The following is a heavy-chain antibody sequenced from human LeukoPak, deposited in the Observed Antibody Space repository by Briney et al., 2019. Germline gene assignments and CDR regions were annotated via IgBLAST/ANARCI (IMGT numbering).Heavy chain of an antibody. D-gene: IGHD4-17*01. Sequence: GGSLRLSCAASGFTFSSYAMRWVRQAPGKGLEWVAVISYDGSNKYYADSVKGRFTISRDNSKNTLYLQMNSLRAEDTAVYYCATTVTTPYDYWGQGTLVTVSS. J-gene: IGHJ4*02. CDR3: ATTVTTPYDY. V-gene: IGHV3-30-3*01. CDR1: GFTFSSYA. CDR2: ISYDGSNK.